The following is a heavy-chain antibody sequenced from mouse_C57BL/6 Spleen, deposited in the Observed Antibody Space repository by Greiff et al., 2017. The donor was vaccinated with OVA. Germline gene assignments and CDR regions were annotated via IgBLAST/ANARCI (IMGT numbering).Heavy chain of an antibody. V-gene: IGHV1-62-2*01. Sequence: QVQLQQSGAELVKPGASVKLSCKASGYTFTEYTIHWVKQRSGQGLEWIGWFYPGSGSIKYNEKFKDKATLTADKSSSSVYMELSRLTSEDSAVYFWARHEGGDYYGSSPVSFDYWGQGTTLTVSS. CDR3: ARHEGGDYYGSSPVSFDY. CDR1: GYTFTEYT. CDR2: FYPGSGSI. J-gene: IGHJ2*01. D-gene: IGHD1-1*01.